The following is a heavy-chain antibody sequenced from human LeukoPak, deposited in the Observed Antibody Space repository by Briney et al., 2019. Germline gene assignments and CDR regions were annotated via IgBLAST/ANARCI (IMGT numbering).Heavy chain of an antibody. Sequence: GGSLRLSCAASGFNFSTFTMSWVRQAPGKGLEWVSAISGSGGSTYYADSVKGRFTISRDNSKNTLYLQMNSLRAEDTAVYYCAKDGIVYSGSYYWFDPWGQGTQVTVTS. J-gene: IGHJ5*02. V-gene: IGHV3-23*01. D-gene: IGHD1-26*01. CDR2: ISGSGGST. CDR3: AKDGIVYSGSYYWFDP. CDR1: GFNFSTFT.